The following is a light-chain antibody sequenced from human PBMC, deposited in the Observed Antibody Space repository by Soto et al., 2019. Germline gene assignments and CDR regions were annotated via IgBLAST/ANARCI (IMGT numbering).Light chain of an antibody. CDR3: QHYESLPLT. V-gene: IGKV1-33*01. J-gene: IGKJ4*01. CDR2: DAS. Sequence: DIQMTQSPSSLSASVGDRVTITCQASQEISTYLNWYQQKPGKAPKVLIHDASSLERGAPSRFSGSGSGTDFTFTISSLQPDDIATYYCQHYESLPLTFGGGTKVEIK. CDR1: QEISTY.